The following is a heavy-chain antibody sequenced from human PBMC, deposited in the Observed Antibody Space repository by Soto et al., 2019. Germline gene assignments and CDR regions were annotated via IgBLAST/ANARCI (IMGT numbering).Heavy chain of an antibody. CDR2: INSDGRNT. J-gene: IGHJ4*02. CDR3: VRDCSTASCSLDFY. D-gene: IGHD2-2*01. V-gene: IGHV3-74*01. CDR1: GISFTGYW. Sequence: GGSLRLSCAGSGISFTGYWMHWVRQAPGKGPEWLSRINSDGRNTRYADSVKGRFTTSRDNAKNTLYLQMNSLRAEDTAVYYCVRDCSTASCSLDFYWGQGTLVTVSS.